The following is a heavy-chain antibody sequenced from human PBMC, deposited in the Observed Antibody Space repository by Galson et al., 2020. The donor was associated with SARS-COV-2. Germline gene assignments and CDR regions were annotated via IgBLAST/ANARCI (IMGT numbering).Heavy chain of an antibody. Sequence: GESLKISCEASGFIFRSSWMSWVRQVPGKGLEWVANIKEDGSEEYYVDSVRGRFSISRDNAQNSLYLQMNNLRAEDTAVYYCAKSASYSVYWVDPWGQGTLVTVSS. J-gene: IGHJ5*02. V-gene: IGHV3-7*03. D-gene: IGHD3-10*02. CDR1: GFIFRSSW. CDR2: IKEDGSEE. CDR3: AKSASYSVYWVDP.